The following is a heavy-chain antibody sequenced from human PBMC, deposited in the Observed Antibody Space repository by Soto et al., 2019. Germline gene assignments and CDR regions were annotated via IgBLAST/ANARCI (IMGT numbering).Heavy chain of an antibody. J-gene: IGHJ6*02. V-gene: IGHV4-59*01. D-gene: IGHD2-2*02. CDR2: IYYSGST. Sequence: PSETLSVTCTVSGGSISSYYWSWIRQPPGKGLEWIGYIYYSGSTNYNPSLKSRVTISVDTSKNHFSLKLSSMTAADTAVYDFARSPYWSSTSCDTRKLLGMDVWGQGTTVTISS. CDR3: ARSPYWSSTSCDTRKLLGMDV. CDR1: GGSISSYY.